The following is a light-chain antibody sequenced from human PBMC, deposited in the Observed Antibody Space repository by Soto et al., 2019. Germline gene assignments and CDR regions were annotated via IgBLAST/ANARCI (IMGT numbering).Light chain of an antibody. CDR3: HQGYSTPQT. CDR1: QSISSD. V-gene: IGKV1-39*01. CDR2: AAS. Sequence: DIQMTQSPSSLSASVGDRVTITCWASQSISSDLNWYMQKPGKAPQLLIFAASGLHSGVPSRFSGSGSGTDFTLTISSLQSEDFATYYCHQGYSTPQTFGQGTKVDIK. J-gene: IGKJ1*01.